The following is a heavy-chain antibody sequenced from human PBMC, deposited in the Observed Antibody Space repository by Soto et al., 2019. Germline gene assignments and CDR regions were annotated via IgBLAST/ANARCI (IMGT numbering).Heavy chain of an antibody. V-gene: IGHV1-2*02. CDR1: GYTFTGYY. D-gene: IGHD3-10*01. CDR3: ARDGSITMVRGVITFDY. J-gene: IGHJ4*02. Sequence: ASVKVSCKASGYTFTGYYMHWVRQAPGQGLEWMGWINPNSGGTNYAQKFQGRVTMTRDTSISTAYMELSRLRSDDTAVYYCARDGSITMVRGVITFDYWGQGTLVTVPS. CDR2: INPNSGGT.